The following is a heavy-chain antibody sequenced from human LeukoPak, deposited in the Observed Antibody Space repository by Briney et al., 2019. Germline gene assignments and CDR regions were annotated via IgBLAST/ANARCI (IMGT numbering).Heavy chain of an antibody. CDR2: IYPGDSDT. D-gene: IGHD6-6*01. CDR3: ARQSGSSSSTYYYYYMDV. V-gene: IGHV5-51*01. CDR1: EYSFPNYC. Sequence: GESLKISCKHSEYSFPNYCIGWVRQMPGKGLEWMGIIYPGDSDTRYSPSFQGQVTISADKSISTAYLQWSSLKASDTAMYYCARQSGSSSSTYYYYYMDVWGKGTTVTVSS. J-gene: IGHJ6*03.